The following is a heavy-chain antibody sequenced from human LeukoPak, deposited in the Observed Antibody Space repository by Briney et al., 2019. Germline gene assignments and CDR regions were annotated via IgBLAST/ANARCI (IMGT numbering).Heavy chain of an antibody. CDR3: ARDFSLDDAGVADVFDV. J-gene: IGHJ3*01. Sequence: SETLSLPCTVSGYSISTGYYWDWIRQPPGKGLGWIGTFYHGGSTYYNPSLKSRVTISVDTSKNQFSLNLTSVTAADPAVYYCARDFSLDDAGVADVFDVWGQGAMVTVSS. V-gene: IGHV4-38-2*02. CDR1: GYSISTGYY. D-gene: IGHD2-15*01. CDR2: FYHGGST.